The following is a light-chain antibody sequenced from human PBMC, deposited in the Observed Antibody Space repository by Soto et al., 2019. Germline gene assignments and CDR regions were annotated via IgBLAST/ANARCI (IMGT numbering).Light chain of an antibody. V-gene: IGKV3-11*01. CDR2: DAS. CDR3: QNRNNWPPDAT. Sequence: EIVLTQSPATLSLSPGDRVTLSCRASQSVGSYLAWYQQKPGQAPRLLIYDASNRATGIPARFSGSGSGTDFTLTISSLEPEDFAVYFCQNRNNWPPDATFGQGTRLEIK. J-gene: IGKJ2*01. CDR1: QSVGSY.